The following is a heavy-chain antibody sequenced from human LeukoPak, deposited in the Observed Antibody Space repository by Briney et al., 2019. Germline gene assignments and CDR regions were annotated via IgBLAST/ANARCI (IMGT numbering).Heavy chain of an antibody. CDR2: IYHSGST. CDR1: GGSFSGYY. J-gene: IGHJ5*02. CDR3: ARGRDFVVVVAATLGRWFDP. Sequence: PSETLSLTCAVYGGSFSGYYWSWIRQPPGKGLEWIGEIYHSGSTNYNPSLKSRVTISVDTSKNQFSLKLSSVTAADTAVYYCARGRDFVVVVAATLGRWFDPWGQGTLVTVSS. D-gene: IGHD2-15*01. V-gene: IGHV4-34*01.